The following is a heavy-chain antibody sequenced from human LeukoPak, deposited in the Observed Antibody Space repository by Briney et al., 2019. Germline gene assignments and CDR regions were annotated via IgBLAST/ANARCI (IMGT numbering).Heavy chain of an antibody. Sequence: GGSLRLSCADSGFTFSSYSMHWVRQAPGEGLQWVSSISDDGNYIFYADSVKGRFTISRDNAKNSLFLQMNSLRAEDTALYYCTTSPSRSPFHIWGQGTMVTVSS. CDR3: TTSPSRSPFHI. J-gene: IGHJ3*02. CDR2: ISDDGNYI. CDR1: GFTFSSYS. V-gene: IGHV3-21*01.